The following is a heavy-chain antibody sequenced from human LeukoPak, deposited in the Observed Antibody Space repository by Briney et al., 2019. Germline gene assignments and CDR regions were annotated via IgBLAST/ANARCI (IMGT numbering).Heavy chain of an antibody. V-gene: IGHV4-61*02. Sequence: PSETLSLTCTVSGGSISSGSYYWTWIRQPAGKGLEWIGRVYTSGTTNYNPSLQSRVTISVDTSKNQFSLRLSSVTAADTPVYYCARDRPDTIFDYWGQGTLVTVSS. CDR2: VYTSGTT. CDR3: ARDRPDTIFDY. D-gene: IGHD1-14*01. CDR1: GGSISSGSYY. J-gene: IGHJ4*02.